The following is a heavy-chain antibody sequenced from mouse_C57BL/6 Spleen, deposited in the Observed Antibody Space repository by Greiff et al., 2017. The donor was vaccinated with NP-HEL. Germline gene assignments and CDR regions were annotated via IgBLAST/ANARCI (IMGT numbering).Heavy chain of an antibody. V-gene: IGHV1-61*01. Sequence: QVQLQQPGAELVRPGSSVKLSCKASGYTFTSYWMDWVKQRPGQGLEWIGNIYPSDSETHYNQKFKDKATLTVDKSSSTAYMQLSSLTSEDSAVYYCARGGFITTVVAHFDYWGQGTTLTVSS. D-gene: IGHD1-1*01. CDR3: ARGGFITTVVAHFDY. CDR2: IYPSDSET. CDR1: GYTFTSYW. J-gene: IGHJ2*01.